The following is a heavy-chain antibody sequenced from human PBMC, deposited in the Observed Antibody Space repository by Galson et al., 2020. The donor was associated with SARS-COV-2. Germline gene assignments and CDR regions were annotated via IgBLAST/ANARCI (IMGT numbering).Heavy chain of an antibody. CDR2: IYLTGAT. Sequence: SETLSLTCIVSGYSINSGYNWGWIRQPPGKGLEWIGNIYLTGATYYNPSLKSRVTISMDTSKNQFSLKLSSVTAADTAIYFCARGVYGSNSRLDYWGQGTLVTVSS. CDR1: GYSINSGYN. D-gene: IGHD4-17*01. J-gene: IGHJ4*02. V-gene: IGHV4-38-2*02. CDR3: ARGVYGSNSRLDY.